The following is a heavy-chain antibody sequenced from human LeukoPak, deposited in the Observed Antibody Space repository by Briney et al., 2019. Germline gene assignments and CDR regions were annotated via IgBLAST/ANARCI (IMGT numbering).Heavy chain of an antibody. J-gene: IGHJ4*02. CDR3: ARHGEKYQLY. V-gene: IGHV4-34*01. CDR1: GGSFSGFY. D-gene: IGHD2-2*01. Sequence: PSEALSLTCAVYGGSFSGFYWSWIRQPPGNGLEWIGEINHSGDTGYNPSLKSRVTISVDTSRNQFSLKLSSVTAADTAVYYCARHGEKYQLYWGQGTLVTVSS. CDR2: INHSGDT.